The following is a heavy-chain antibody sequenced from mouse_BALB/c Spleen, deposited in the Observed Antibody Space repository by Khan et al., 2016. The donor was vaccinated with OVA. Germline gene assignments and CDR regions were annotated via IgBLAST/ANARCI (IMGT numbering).Heavy chain of an antibody. CDR1: GYSITSDYC. D-gene: IGHD1-1*01. Sequence: EVQLQESGPGLVKPSQSLSLTCSVTGYSITSDYCWNWLRQFPGNKLEWRGYISYDGSNNYNPSLKSRISITSDTSQHQFFLKLNSVTTEYTATDYSARVGVLVPNWYFDDWGAGTTVTVSS. CDR3: ARVGVLVPNWYFDD. V-gene: IGHV3-6*02. CDR2: ISYDGSN. J-gene: IGHJ1*01.